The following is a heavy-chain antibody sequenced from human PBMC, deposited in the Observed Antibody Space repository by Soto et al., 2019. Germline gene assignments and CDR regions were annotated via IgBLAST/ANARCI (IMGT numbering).Heavy chain of an antibody. J-gene: IGHJ6*02. Sequence: SVKVSCKASGGTFSSYAISWVRQAPGQGLEWMGGIIPIFGTANYAQKFQGRVTITADESTSTAYMELSSLRSEDTAVYYCARVLPFGVVPKIPYGMDVWGQGTTVTVSS. D-gene: IGHD3-3*01. V-gene: IGHV1-69*13. CDR2: IIPIFGTA. CDR3: ARVLPFGVVPKIPYGMDV. CDR1: GGTFSSYA.